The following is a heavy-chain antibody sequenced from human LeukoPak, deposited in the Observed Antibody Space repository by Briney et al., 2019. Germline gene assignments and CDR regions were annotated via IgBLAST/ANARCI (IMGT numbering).Heavy chain of an antibody. CDR3: ARNPLMTALDY. V-gene: IGHV1-2*02. CDR2: INPDSGGT. Sequence: ASVKVSCKASGYTFTGYYMHWMRQAPGQGLEWMGWINPDSGGTNYAQNFQGRVTMTRDTSISTAYMELSGLRSDDTAVYYCARNPLMTALDYWGQGTLVTVSS. CDR1: GYTFTGYY. D-gene: IGHD3-16*01. J-gene: IGHJ4*02.